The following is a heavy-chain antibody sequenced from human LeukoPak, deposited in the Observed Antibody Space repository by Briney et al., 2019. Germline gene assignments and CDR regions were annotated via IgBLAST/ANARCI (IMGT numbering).Heavy chain of an antibody. CDR1: GFTVTSSY. D-gene: IGHD3-10*01. CDR3: ARDRSYGSRRVDY. CDR2: ISYDGSNK. J-gene: IGHJ4*02. Sequence: PGGSLRLSCAASGFTVTSSYMTGVRQAPGKGLEWVAVISYDGSNKYYADSVKGRFTISRDNSKNTLYLQMNSLRAEDTAVYYCARDRSYGSRRVDYWGQGTLVTVSS. V-gene: IGHV3-30*03.